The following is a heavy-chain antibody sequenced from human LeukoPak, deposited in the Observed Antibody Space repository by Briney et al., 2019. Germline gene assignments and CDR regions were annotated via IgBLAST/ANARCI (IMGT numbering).Heavy chain of an antibody. CDR1: GFTVSSNY. CDR2: IYSGGST. V-gene: IGHV3-66*01. CDR3: ARDREGSSWYTSEYFQH. D-gene: IGHD6-13*01. Sequence: GPLRLSCAASGFTVSSNYMSWVRQAPGKGLEWVSVIYSGGSTYYADSVKGRFTISRDNSKNTLYLQMNSLRAEDTAVYYCARDREGSSWYTSEYFQHWGQGTLVTVSS. J-gene: IGHJ1*01.